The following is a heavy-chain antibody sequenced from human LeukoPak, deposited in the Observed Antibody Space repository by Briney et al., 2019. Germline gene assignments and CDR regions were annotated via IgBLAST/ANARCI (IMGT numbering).Heavy chain of an antibody. Sequence: NSSQTLSLTCTVSGGSISSGAYYWSWIRQHPGKGLEWIGYIYDSGSTYYNPSLKSRVTISVDTSKNLFSPRLNSATAADTAVYYCARDRVAGWFDPWGQGTLVTVSS. D-gene: IGHD3-10*01. CDR2: IYDSGST. CDR1: GGSISSGAYY. V-gene: IGHV4-31*03. J-gene: IGHJ5*02. CDR3: ARDRVAGWFDP.